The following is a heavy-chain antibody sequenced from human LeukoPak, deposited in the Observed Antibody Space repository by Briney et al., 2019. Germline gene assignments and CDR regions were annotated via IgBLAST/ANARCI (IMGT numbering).Heavy chain of an antibody. Sequence: GALRLSCAASGFPFSNYAMSWVRQAPGKGLEWVSAISGSGGSTYYVASVKGRFTISRDNSKNTLYLQMNSLRAGDTAVYYCAKDGSPYPWGQGTLVTVSS. D-gene: IGHD3-10*01. J-gene: IGHJ5*02. CDR2: ISGSGGST. CDR1: GFPFSNYA. CDR3: AKDGSPYP. V-gene: IGHV3-23*01.